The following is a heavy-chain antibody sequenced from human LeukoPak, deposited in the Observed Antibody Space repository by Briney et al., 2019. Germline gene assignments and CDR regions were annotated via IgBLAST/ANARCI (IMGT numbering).Heavy chain of an antibody. J-gene: IGHJ5*02. Sequence: GGSLRLSCAASGFSVSNHYMAWVRQAPGRRLEWVSFIWADGTTFYTDSVRGRFTVSRDQFKNTLYLQMSSLRPDDTALYYCARDGAGIESWVELDPWGQGTQVTVSA. CDR3: ARDGAGIESWVELDP. CDR2: IWADGTT. CDR1: GFSVSNHY. D-gene: IGHD5-24*01. V-gene: IGHV3-66*02.